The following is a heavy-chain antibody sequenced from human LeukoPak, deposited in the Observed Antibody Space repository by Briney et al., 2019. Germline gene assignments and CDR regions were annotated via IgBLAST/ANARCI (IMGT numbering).Heavy chain of an antibody. D-gene: IGHD4-17*01. CDR1: GYTFTSYD. Sequence: ASVKVSCKASGYTFTSYDINWVRQAPGQGLEWMGWISAYNGNTDYAQKLQGRVTMTTDTSTSTAYMELRSLRSDDTAVYYCARDRTVTTHGDYWGQGTLVTVSS. CDR2: ISAYNGNT. J-gene: IGHJ4*02. V-gene: IGHV1-18*01. CDR3: ARDRTVTTHGDY.